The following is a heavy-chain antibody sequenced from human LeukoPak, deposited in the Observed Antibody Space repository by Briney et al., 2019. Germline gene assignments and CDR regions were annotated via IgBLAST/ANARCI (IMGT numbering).Heavy chain of an antibody. V-gene: IGHV1-8*01. Sequence: ASVKVSCKASGYTFTSYDINWVRQATGQGLEWMGWMSPNSGDTGYAQKFQGRVTMTRNTSISTAYMELSSLRSEDTAVYYCASTPYYDFWSGYYSFYYYYGMDVWGQGTTVTVSS. CDR2: MSPNSGDT. CDR3: ASTPYYDFWSGYYSFYYYYGMDV. J-gene: IGHJ6*02. CDR1: GYTFTSYD. D-gene: IGHD3-3*01.